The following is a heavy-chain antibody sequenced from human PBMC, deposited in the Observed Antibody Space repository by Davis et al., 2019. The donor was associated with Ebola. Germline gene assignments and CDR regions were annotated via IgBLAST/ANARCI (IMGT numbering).Heavy chain of an antibody. CDR2: ISAYNGNT. J-gene: IGHJ6*02. Sequence: AASVKVSCKASGYTFTSYGIGWVRQAPGQGLEWMGWISAYNGNTNYAQKLQGRVTMTTDTSTSTAYMELRSLRSDDTAVYYCARDQHDFWSGYSHYYYYGMDVWGQGTTVTVSS. D-gene: IGHD3-3*01. CDR1: GYTFTSYG. V-gene: IGHV1-18*01. CDR3: ARDQHDFWSGYSHYYYYGMDV.